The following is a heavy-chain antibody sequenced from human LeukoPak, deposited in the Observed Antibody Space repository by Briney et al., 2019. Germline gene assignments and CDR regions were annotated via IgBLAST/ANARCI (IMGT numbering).Heavy chain of an antibody. CDR3: ARVNLDRDSSGFAFDY. V-gene: IGHV1-69*05. CDR2: IIPIFGTA. Sequence: SVKVSCKASGGTFSSYAISWVRQAPGQGLEWMGGIIPIFGTANYAQKFQGRVTITTDESTSTAYMELSSLRSEDTAVYYCARVNLDRDSSGFAFDYWGQGTLVTVSS. D-gene: IGHD3-22*01. CDR1: GGTFSSYA. J-gene: IGHJ4*02.